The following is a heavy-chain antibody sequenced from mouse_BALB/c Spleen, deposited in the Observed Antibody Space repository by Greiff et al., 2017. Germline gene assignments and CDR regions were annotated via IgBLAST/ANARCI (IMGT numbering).Heavy chain of an antibody. J-gene: IGHJ3*01. CDR2: IDPSDSYT. V-gene: IGHV1-69*02. D-gene: IGHD2-13*01. CDR3: ARRTTGWFAY. CDR1: GYTFTSYW. Sequence: QVQLQQPGAELVKPGASVKLSCKASGYTFTSYWMHWVKQRPGQGLEWIGEIDPSDSYTNYNQKFKGKATLTVDKSSSTAYMQLSSLTSEDSAVYYCARRTTGWFAYWGQGTLVTVSA.